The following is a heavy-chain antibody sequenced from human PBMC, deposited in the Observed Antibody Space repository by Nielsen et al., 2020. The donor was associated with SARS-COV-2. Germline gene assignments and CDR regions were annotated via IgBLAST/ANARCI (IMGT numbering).Heavy chain of an antibody. Sequence: GSLRLSCTVSGGSISSSTYYWTWIRQPPGKGLEWIGYIYYSGSTNYNPSLKSRVTISVDTSKNQFSLKLRSVTAAGTAVYYCARDQPYGDYFDYWGQGALVTVSS. V-gene: IGHV4-61*01. CDR2: IYYSGST. CDR3: ARDQPYGDYFDY. J-gene: IGHJ4*02. CDR1: GGSISSSTYY. D-gene: IGHD4-17*01.